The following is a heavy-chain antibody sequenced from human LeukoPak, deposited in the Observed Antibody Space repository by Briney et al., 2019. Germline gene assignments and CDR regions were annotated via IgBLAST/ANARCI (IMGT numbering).Heavy chain of an antibody. V-gene: IGHV3-30*02. CDR2: IRYDGSNK. J-gene: IGHJ6*03. Sequence: GGSLRLSCAASGFTFSSYGMHWVRQAPGKGLEWVAFIRYDGSNKYYADSVKGRFAISRDNSKNTLYLQMNSLRAEDTAVYYCAKDGDFWSGYNYYYYYMDVWGKGTTVTVSS. D-gene: IGHD3-3*01. CDR1: GFTFSSYG. CDR3: AKDGDFWSGYNYYYYYMDV.